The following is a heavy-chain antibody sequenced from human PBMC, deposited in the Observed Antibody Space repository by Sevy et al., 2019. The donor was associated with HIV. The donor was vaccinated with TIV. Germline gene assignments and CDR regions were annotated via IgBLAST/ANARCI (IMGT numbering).Heavy chain of an antibody. CDR2: IKQDGSEK. Sequence: GGSLRLSCAASGFTFSSYWMSWVRQAPGKGLEWVANIKQDGSEKYYVDSVKGGFTISRDNAKNSLYLQMNSLRAEETAVYYCARKEYYDFWSGSYYYYGMDVWGQGTTVTVSS. V-gene: IGHV3-7*01. CDR1: GFTFSSYW. CDR3: ARKEYYDFWSGSYYYYGMDV. D-gene: IGHD3-3*01. J-gene: IGHJ6*02.